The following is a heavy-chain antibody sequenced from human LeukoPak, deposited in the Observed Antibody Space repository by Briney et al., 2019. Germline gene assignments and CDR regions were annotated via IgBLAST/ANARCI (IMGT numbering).Heavy chain of an antibody. Sequence: VASVKVSCKVSGYTLTELSMHWVRQAPGQGLEWMGYINPNSGGTNYAPKFQGRVTMTRDTSITTAYMELNRLRSDDTAIYYCAGARYSSSFYFQHWGQGTLVTVSS. CDR3: AGARYSSSFYFQH. D-gene: IGHD4-11*01. CDR2: INPNSGGT. J-gene: IGHJ1*01. CDR1: GYTLTELS. V-gene: IGHV1-2*02.